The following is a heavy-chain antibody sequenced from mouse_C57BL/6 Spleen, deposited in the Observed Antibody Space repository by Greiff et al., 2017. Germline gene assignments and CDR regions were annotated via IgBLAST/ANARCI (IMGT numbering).Heavy chain of an antibody. J-gene: IGHJ3*01. D-gene: IGHD2-5*01. V-gene: IGHV3-6*01. CDR3: ASYYSNYVFAY. CDR1: GYSITSGYY. Sequence: EVKLVESGPGLVKPSQSLSLTCSVTGYSITSGYYWNWIRQFPGNKLEWMGYISYDGSNNYNPSLKNRISITRDTSKNQFFLKLNSVTTEDTATYYCASYYSNYVFAYWGQGTLVTVSA. CDR2: ISYDGSN.